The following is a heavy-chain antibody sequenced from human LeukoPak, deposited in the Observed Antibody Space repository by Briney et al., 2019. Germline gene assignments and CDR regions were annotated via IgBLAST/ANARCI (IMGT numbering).Heavy chain of an antibody. CDR3: ARGAGSGWNEDAFDI. V-gene: IGHV3-21*01. Sequence: PGGSLRLSCTASGFTFGDYAMSWVRQAPRKGLEWVSSISSSSSYIYYADSVKGRFTISRDNAKNSLYLQMNSLRAEDTAVYYCARGAGSGWNEDAFDIWGQGTMVTVSS. J-gene: IGHJ3*02. CDR2: ISSSSSYI. CDR1: GFTFGDYA. D-gene: IGHD6-19*01.